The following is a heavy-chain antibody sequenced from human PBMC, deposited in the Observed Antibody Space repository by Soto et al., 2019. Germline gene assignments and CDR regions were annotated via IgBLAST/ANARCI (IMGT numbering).Heavy chain of an antibody. J-gene: IGHJ2*01. CDR1: GFSFSTYA. V-gene: IGHV3-30-3*01. CDR2: VSSDGGIQ. D-gene: IGHD3-22*01. CDR3: ARENYYGGRVIGSLDV. Sequence: QVQLVESGGGVVQPERSLRLSCAASGFSFSTYAMQWVRQAPGKGLEWVAVVSSDGGIQFYADSVKGRFTISRDNSKNSLYRQMTSLTTEDAAIYYCARENYYGGRVIGSLDVWGRGTLVSVSS.